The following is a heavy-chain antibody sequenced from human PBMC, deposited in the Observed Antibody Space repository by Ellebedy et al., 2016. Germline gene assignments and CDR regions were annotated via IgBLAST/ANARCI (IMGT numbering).Heavy chain of an antibody. CDR2: IKQDGSEK. CDR1: GFTFSSYW. J-gene: IGHJ6*02. CDR3: AVHISSFYYYGMDV. D-gene: IGHD6-6*01. Sequence: GGSLRLSCAASGFTFSSYWMSWVRQAPGKGLEWVANIKQDGSEKYYVDSVKGRFTISRDNAKNSLYLQMNSLRAEDTAVYYCAVHISSFYYYGMDVWGQGTTVTVSS. V-gene: IGHV3-7*03.